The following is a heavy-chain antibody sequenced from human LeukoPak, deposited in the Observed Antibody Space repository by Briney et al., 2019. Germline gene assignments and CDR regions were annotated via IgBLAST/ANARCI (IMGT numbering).Heavy chain of an antibody. D-gene: IGHD3-9*01. CDR1: GFTFSDYY. J-gene: IGHJ4*02. V-gene: IGHV3-11*06. CDR2: ISSSSSYT. CDR3: ARGDYDILTGYDY. Sequence: GGSLRLSCAASGFTFSDYYMSWIRQAPGKGLEWVSYISSSSSYTNYADSVKGRFTISRDNAKNSLYLQMNSLRAEDTAVYYWARGDYDILTGYDYWGQGTLVTVSS.